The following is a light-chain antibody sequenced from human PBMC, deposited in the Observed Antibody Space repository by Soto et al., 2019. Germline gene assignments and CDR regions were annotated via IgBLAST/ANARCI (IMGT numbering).Light chain of an antibody. J-gene: IGKJ2*01. CDR3: QQYESSPPSHT. CDR2: GAS. Sequence: EIVLTQSPGTLSLSPGERATLSCRASQSLTSSYLAWYQQKPGQAPRLLIYGASSRATDIPDRFSGSGSGTDFTLTISRLEPEDFAVYYWQQYESSPPSHTFGQGTKLEIK. CDR1: QSLTSSY. V-gene: IGKV3-20*01.